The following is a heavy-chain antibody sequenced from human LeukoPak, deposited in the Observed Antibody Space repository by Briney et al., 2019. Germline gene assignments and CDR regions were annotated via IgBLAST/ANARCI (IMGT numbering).Heavy chain of an antibody. V-gene: IGHV1-18*01. CDR2: IAAYNSNT. J-gene: IGHJ5*02. D-gene: IGHD7-27*01. CDR3: ARSGDGNWFDP. CDR1: GYTFSSYA. Sequence: ASVKVSFKASGYTFSSYAYIWVRQAPGQGLEWMGWIAAYNSNTDYAQKLQGRVTMTTDTSASTAYMELRSLRSDDTAVYYCARSGDGNWFDPWGQGTLVTVSS.